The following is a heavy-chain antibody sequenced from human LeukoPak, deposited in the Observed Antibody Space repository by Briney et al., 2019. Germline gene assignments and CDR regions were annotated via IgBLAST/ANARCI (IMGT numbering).Heavy chain of an antibody. CDR2: INPSGGST. V-gene: IGHV1-46*01. J-gene: IGHJ3*02. Sequence: ASVKVSCKASGYTFTSYYMHWVRQAPGQGLEWMGIINPSGGSTSYAQKFQGRVTMTRDTSTSTVCMELSSLRSEDTAVYYCARKKYYDLWSGYHTPSSEDAFDIWGQGTMVTVSS. D-gene: IGHD3-3*01. CDR1: GYTFTSYY. CDR3: ARKKYYDLWSGYHTPSSEDAFDI.